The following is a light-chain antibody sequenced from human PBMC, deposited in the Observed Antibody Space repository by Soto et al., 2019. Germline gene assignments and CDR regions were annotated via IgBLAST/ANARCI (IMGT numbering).Light chain of an antibody. CDR2: GAS. CDR1: QTVRNNY. Sequence: DIVLTQSPGTLSLSPGERATLSCRASQTVRNNYLAWYQQKPGQAPRLLIYGASSRATGIPDRFSGSGSGTDFTLTISRLEPEDFAVYYCQQYGSSPTFGQGTKVDI. CDR3: QQYGSSPT. V-gene: IGKV3-20*01. J-gene: IGKJ1*01.